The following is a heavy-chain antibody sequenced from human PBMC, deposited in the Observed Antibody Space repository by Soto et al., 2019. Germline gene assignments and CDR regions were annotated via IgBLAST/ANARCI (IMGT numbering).Heavy chain of an antibody. CDR1: GDTFTDYY. V-gene: IGHV1-46*01. CDR2: VNPSGGHT. D-gene: IGHD2-21*02. J-gene: IGHJ4*02. Sequence: QVQLVQSGAEVKKPGASVKVSCKASGDTFTDYYIHWVRPAPGQGLEWMGTVNPSGGHTTYAQHFLGRMTMTRDTSTSTLYRELTSLTSEDTAVYYCARGGHVVVVTAALDYWGQGTLVTVSS. CDR3: ARGGHVVVVTAALDY.